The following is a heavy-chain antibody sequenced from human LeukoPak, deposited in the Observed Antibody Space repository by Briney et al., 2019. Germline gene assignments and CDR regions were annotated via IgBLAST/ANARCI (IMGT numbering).Heavy chain of an antibody. CDR1: GFTFSNAW. V-gene: IGHV3-23*01. J-gene: IGHJ2*01. Sequence: GGSLRLSCAAYGFTFSNAWMSWVRQAPGKGLEWVSAISDSGSTTHYADSVRGRFTISRDNPKSTLYLQMGSLRAVDTAIYYCAKDPSTFLTTGWYFDLWGRGTLVTVSS. CDR3: AKDPSTFLTTGWYFDL. D-gene: IGHD4-17*01. CDR2: ISDSGSTT.